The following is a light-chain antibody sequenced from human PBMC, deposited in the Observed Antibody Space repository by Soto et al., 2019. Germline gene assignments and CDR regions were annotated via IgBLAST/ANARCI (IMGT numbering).Light chain of an antibody. V-gene: IGLV2-8*01. CDR2: EVS. Sequence: QSALPQPPSASGSPGQSVPISCTGTSSDVGGYNYVSWYQQYPGKAPKLMIYEVSKRPSGVPDRFSGSKAGNTASLTVSGLQDEDEADDYCSSYAGSIPYVFGAGTKLTVL. CDR3: SSYAGSIPYV. J-gene: IGLJ1*01. CDR1: SSDVGGYNY.